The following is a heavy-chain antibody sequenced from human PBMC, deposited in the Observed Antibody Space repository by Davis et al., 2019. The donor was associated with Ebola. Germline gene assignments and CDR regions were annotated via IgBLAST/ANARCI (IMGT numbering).Heavy chain of an antibody. CDR2: ISSSSSYI. J-gene: IGHJ4*02. V-gene: IGHV3-21*01. Sequence: GESLKISCAASGFTFSSYSMNWVRQAPGKGLEWVSSISSSSSYIYYADSVKGRFTISRDNAKNSLYLQMNSLRAEDTAVYYCERVSGYSGYDHNVWGQGTLVTVSS. CDR1: GFTFSSYS. CDR3: ERVSGYSGYDHNV. D-gene: IGHD5-12*01.